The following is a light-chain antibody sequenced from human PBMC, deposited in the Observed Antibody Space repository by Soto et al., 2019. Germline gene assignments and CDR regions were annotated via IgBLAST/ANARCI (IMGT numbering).Light chain of an antibody. CDR3: QQFGSSPGFT. CDR1: QSINNRY. Sequence: EIVLTQSPGTLSLSPGERATLSCRASQSINNRYLAWYQQKPGQAPRLLIYAASSRATGIPDRFSGSGSGTDFTLTISRLEPEDCAVYYCQQFGSSPGFTFGLGTKVDIK. CDR2: AAS. V-gene: IGKV3-20*01. J-gene: IGKJ3*01.